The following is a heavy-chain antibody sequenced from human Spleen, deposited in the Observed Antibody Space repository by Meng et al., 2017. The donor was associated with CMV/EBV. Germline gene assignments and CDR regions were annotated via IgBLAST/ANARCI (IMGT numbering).Heavy chain of an antibody. CDR3: ARARGLPAGSYYFDY. CDR1: GFTFDDYG. V-gene: IGHV3-20*01. D-gene: IGHD4-11*01. Sequence: GESLKISCAASGFTFDDYGMSWVRQAPGKGLEWVSGINWNGGSTGYADSVKGRFTISRDNAKNSLYLQMNSLRAEDTALYHCARARGLPAGSYYFDYWGQGALVTVSS. CDR2: INWNGGST. J-gene: IGHJ4*02.